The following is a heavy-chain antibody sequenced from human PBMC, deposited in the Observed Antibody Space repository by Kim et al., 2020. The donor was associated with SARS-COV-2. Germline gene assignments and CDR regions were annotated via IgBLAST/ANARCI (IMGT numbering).Heavy chain of an antibody. CDR2: GGST. CDR3: AKSLRFDP. V-gene: IGHV3-23*01. J-gene: IGHJ5*02. Sequence: GGSTYSADAVQGRFTISRDNSKNTLYLQRNSLRAEDTAVYYCAKSLRFDPWGQGTLVTVSS.